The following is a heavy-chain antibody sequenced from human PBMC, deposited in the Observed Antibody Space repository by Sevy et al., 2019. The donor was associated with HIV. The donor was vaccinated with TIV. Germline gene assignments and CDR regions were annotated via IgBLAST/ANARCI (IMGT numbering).Heavy chain of an antibody. CDR3: ATSRSGYFDGSGYYIY. CDR2: IYPDDSDT. V-gene: IGHV5-51*01. D-gene: IGHD3-22*01. J-gene: IGHJ4*01. Sequence: GESLKISCQGSGYSFTSHWIAWVRQMPGKGLEWMGIIYPDDSDTRYSPSFQGQVTFSADKSIFNAYLHWSSLKASDTVIYYCATSRSGYFDGSGYYIYWGQGTQVTVSS. CDR1: GYSFTSHW.